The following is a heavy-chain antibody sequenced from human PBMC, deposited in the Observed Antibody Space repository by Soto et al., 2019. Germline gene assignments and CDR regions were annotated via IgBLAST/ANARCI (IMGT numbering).Heavy chain of an antibody. V-gene: IGHV3-11*06. D-gene: IGHD3-10*01. CDR1: GFTFSDYY. Sequence: LRLSCAASGFTFSDYYMSWIRQAPGKGLEWVSYISSSSSYTNYADSVKGRFTISRDNAKNSLYLQMNSLRAEDTAVYYCARSPSGTGDFDYWGQGTLVTVSS. CDR3: ARSPSGTGDFDY. CDR2: ISSSSSYT. J-gene: IGHJ4*02.